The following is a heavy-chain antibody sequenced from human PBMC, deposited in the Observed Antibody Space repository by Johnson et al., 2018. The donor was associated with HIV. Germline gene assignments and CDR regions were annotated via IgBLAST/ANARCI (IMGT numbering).Heavy chain of an antibody. CDR1: GFTFSSYG. J-gene: IGHJ3*01. CDR2: IYSGGRT. Sequence: QVQPVESGGGVVQPGGSLRLSCAASGFTFSSYGMHWVRQAPGKGLEWVSVIYSGGRTYYADFVKGRFPISRDNSQNTLYLQMNSLRAEDTAMDYCARGRTGWRESSGSDAFDVWGQGTMVTVSS. CDR3: ARGRTGWRESSGSDAFDV. D-gene: IGHD5-12*01. V-gene: IGHV3-NL1*01.